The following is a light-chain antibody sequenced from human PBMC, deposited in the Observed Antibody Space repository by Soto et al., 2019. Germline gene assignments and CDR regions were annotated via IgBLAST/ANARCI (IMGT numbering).Light chain of an antibody. J-gene: IGLJ1*01. CDR3: SSYTSSSPYV. Sequence: QSALTQPASVSGSPGQSITISCTGTSSDVGGYNYVSWYQQHPGKAPKLMIYEVSNRPSGVSNRFSGSKSGNTASLTISGLQAEDEADYYCSSYTSSSPYVFGTGTKATV. CDR1: SSDVGGYNY. CDR2: EVS. V-gene: IGLV2-14*01.